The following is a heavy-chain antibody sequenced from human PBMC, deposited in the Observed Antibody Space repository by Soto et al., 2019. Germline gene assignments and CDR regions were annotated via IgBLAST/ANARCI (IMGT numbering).Heavy chain of an antibody. D-gene: IGHD6-19*01. CDR3: ASDYGSNWRL. J-gene: IGHJ4*02. CDR2: INAGNGNT. CDR1: GFVSTNHN. V-gene: IGHV1-3*01. Sequence: QAHLVQSGAAVKMPGDSVQVSCKASGFVSTNHNFHWVRQAPGQSLEWMGRINAGNGNTQYAQNFQGRVTFTSDPSATTAFMELTNLRLEDRAMYYLASDYGSNWRLWGQGTLVSVSS.